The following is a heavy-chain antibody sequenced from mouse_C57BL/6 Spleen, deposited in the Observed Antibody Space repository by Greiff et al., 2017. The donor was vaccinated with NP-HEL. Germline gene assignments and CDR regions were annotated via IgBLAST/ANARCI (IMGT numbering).Heavy chain of an antibody. CDR2: IWRDGST. D-gene: IGHD2-1*01. V-gene: IGHV2-6-1*01. CDR1: GFSLTSYG. CDR3: TKHGNHGDLDY. Sequence: VKLVESGPGLVAPSQSLSITCTASGFSLTSYGVHWVRQPPGKGLEWLVVIWRDGSTTYNSALKSSLSISKDNSKSQDFLKMNSLQTDDAAMYYCTKHGNHGDLDYWGQGTTLTVSS. J-gene: IGHJ2*01.